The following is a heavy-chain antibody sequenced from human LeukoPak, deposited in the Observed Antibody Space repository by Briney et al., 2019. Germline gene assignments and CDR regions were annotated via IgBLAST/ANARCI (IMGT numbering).Heavy chain of an antibody. J-gene: IGHJ2*01. V-gene: IGHV1-69*13. Sequence: SVKVSCKASSFIFNNYGISWLRQAPGQGLEWMGGIITIFDTGNYAQKFQGRVTITADESTSTAYMEPSSLRSEDTAVYYCARVRFGESSDWYFDLWGRGTLVTVSS. CDR1: SFIFNNYG. CDR3: ARVRFGESSDWYFDL. CDR2: IITIFDTG. D-gene: IGHD3-10*01.